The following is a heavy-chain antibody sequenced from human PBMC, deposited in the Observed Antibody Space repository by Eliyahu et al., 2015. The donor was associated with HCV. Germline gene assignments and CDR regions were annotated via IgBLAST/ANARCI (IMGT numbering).Heavy chain of an antibody. CDR3: SRGPHRQLGPGASFDF. CDR1: EFIFSDFA. D-gene: IGHD6-13*01. Sequence: QEQLVESGGGVVQPGRSLGLSCAASEFIFSDFAMPWVRQAPGRGLEWVAVISYDGSNKFYADSVEGRFTISRDNSNNMLYLQMNSLRVDDTAVYYCSRGPHRQLGPGASFDFWGQGTLVTVSS. J-gene: IGHJ4*02. V-gene: IGHV3-30*04. CDR2: ISYDGSNK.